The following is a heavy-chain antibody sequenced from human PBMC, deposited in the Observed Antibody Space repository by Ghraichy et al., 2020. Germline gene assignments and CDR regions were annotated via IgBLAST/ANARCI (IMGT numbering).Heavy chain of an antibody. V-gene: IGHV1-69*04. CDR2: IIPILGIT. CDR1: GGTFSSYA. Sequence: SVKVSCKASGGTFSSYAINWVRQAPGQGLEWKGRIIPILGITNYAQKFQGRVTITADKSTNTAYMELSTLRSEDTAVYYCARTIAERSSSSGWFDPWGQGILVTVSS. J-gene: IGHJ5*02. CDR3: ARTIAERSSSSGWFDP. D-gene: IGHD6-6*01.